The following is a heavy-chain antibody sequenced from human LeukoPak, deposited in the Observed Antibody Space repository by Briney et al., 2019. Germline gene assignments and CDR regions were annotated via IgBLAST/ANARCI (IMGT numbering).Heavy chain of an antibody. J-gene: IGHJ3*02. CDR1: GGSISSFY. V-gene: IGHV4-59*01. Sequence: SESLSLTWTVAGGSISSFYWRWIRQPPGKVLEWIGYIYYSGSTNYNPSLKSRVTISVDTSKNQFALKLSSVTAADTAVYYCARDGDAFDIWGQGTMVTVSS. CDR3: ARDGDAFDI. CDR2: IYYSGST.